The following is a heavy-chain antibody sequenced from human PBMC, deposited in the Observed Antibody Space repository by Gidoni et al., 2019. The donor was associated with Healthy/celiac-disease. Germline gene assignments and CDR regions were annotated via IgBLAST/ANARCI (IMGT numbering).Heavy chain of an antibody. CDR3: ARGSASFGY. V-gene: IGHV3-7*03. J-gene: IGHJ4*02. Sequence: EVQLVASGGGLVQLWGSLRLSCAASGFTFSSYWMSWVRQDTGKGMDWGANKKQDGCEKYYVDSVKGRFTISRDNAKNSLYLQMNSLRAEDTAVYYCARGSASFGYWGQGTLVTVSS. D-gene: IGHD6-6*01. CDR2: KKQDGCEK. CDR1: GFTFSSYW.